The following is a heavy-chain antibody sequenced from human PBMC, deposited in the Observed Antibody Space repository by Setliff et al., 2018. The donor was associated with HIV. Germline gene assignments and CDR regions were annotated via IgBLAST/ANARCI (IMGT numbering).Heavy chain of an antibody. V-gene: IGHV4-38-2*02. CDR2: IYHSGST. D-gene: IGHD6-19*01. CDR1: GYPISSGFY. CDR3: ARVLSNGWSGGVDY. J-gene: IGHJ4*02. Sequence: PSETLSLTCTVSGYPISSGFYWGWIRQPPGKGLEWIGSIYHSGSTNYNPSLKSRVTISVDTSKNQFSLKLYSVTAADTAVYYCARVLSNGWSGGVDYWGQGTLVTVSS.